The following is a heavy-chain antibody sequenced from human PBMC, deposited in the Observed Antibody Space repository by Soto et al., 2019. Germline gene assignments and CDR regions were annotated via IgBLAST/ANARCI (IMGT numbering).Heavy chain of an antibody. CDR2: ISASGGTA. V-gene: IGHV3-23*01. CDR3: AKLTYPSDSTGYYYERVSGWIDS. CDR1: GFMFSSYA. Sequence: EVQLLESGGGLIQPGGSLRLSCAASGFMFSSYAMSWVRQAPGNGLEWVSSISASGGTANLADSVEGRCTISRDNSKSTLYLQMNSLRAEDTAVYYCAKLTYPSDSTGYYYERVSGWIDSWGQGTLVTVSS. J-gene: IGHJ5*01. D-gene: IGHD3-22*01.